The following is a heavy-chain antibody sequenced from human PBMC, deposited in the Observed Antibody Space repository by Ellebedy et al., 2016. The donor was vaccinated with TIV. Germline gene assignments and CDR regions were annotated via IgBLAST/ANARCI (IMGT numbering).Heavy chain of an antibody. CDR1: GYSFNIYW. D-gene: IGHD3-16*01. CDR2: IYPGGSDT. V-gene: IGHV5-51*01. J-gene: IGHJ4*02. CDR3: ARPAGNRADDYVDY. Sequence: GGSLRLSXKGSGYSFNIYWIAWVRQMPGKGLEWMGIIYPGGSDTRYSPSFQGQVTISADKSSSTAYLQWSSLKASDTAIYYCARPAGNRADDYVDYWGQGTLVTVSS.